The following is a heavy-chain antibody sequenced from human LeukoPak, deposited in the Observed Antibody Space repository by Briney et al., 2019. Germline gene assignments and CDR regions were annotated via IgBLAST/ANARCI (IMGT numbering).Heavy chain of an antibody. CDR3: AKDRTLDY. CDR2: ISGSGGST. V-gene: IGHV3-23*01. CDR1: GFTFDDYG. J-gene: IGHJ4*02. Sequence: GGSLRLSCAASGFTFDDYGMSWVRQAPGKGLEWVSAISGSGGSTYYADSVEGRFTISRDNSKNTLYLQMNSLRAEDTAVYYCAKDRTLDYWGQGTLVTVSS.